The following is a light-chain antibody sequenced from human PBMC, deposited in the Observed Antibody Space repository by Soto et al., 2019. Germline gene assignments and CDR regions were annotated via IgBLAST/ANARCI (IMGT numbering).Light chain of an antibody. CDR3: GSWDSSLSSYV. CDR1: SSNIGGNS. J-gene: IGLJ1*01. Sequence: QSAMTQPPSVSAAQGQRVTISCSGSSSNIGGNSVSWYQQLPGTAPKLLIYDDDKRPSGIPDRFSCSKTGTSATLGISGFQTGDEADYYCGSWDSSLSSYVFGTGTKLTVL. CDR2: DDD. V-gene: IGLV1-51*01.